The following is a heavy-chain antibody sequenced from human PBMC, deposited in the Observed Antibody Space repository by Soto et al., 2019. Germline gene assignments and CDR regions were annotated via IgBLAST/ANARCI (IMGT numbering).Heavy chain of an antibody. CDR2: IYAGGNT. J-gene: IGHJ4*02. CDR3: ARVTTFYDILTSSYALNYFDY. D-gene: IGHD3-9*01. CDR1: GFSVTSSY. V-gene: IGHV3-53*01. Sequence: GGSLRLSCAASGFSVTSSYMTWVRQAPGKGLECVSVIYAGGNTYYPDSVKGRFTISSDNSKNTLFLQMNNLRAEDTAVYYCARVTTFYDILTSSYALNYFDYWGQGTRVTVSS.